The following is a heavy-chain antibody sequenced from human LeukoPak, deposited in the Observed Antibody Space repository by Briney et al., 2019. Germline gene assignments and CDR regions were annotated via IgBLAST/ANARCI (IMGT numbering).Heavy chain of an antibody. CDR3: ARAPWGRYCSGGSCYSEVVC. J-gene: IGHJ4*02. D-gene: IGHD2-15*01. CDR2: INTNSGGT. V-gene: IGHV1-2*02. CDR1: GYTFTGYY. Sequence: GASVKVSCKASGYTFTGYYMHWVRQAPGQGLEWMGWINTNSGGTNYAQKFQGRVTMTRDTSISTAYMELSRLRSDDTAVYYCARAPWGRYCSGGSCYSEVVCWGQGTLVTVSS.